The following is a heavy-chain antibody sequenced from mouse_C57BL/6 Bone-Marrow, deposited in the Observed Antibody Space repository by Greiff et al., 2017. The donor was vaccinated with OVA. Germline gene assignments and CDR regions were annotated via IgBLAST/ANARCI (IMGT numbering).Heavy chain of an antibody. Sequence: EVQLQQSGPELVKPGASVKISCKASGYTFTDYYMNWVKQSHGKSLEWIGDINPNNGGTSYNQKFKGKATLTVDKSSSTAYMELRSLTSEDSAVYYCARRTTTVVATREFYYAMDYWGQGTSVTVSS. CDR1: GYTFTDYY. D-gene: IGHD1-1*01. J-gene: IGHJ4*01. CDR3: ARRTTTVVATREFYYAMDY. V-gene: IGHV1-26*01. CDR2: INPNNGGT.